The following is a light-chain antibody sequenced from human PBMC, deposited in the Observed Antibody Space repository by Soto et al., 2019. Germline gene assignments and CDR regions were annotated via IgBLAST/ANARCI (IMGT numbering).Light chain of an antibody. CDR1: QSVSSY. V-gene: IGKV3-11*01. J-gene: IGKJ2*01. Sequence: EIVLTQSPATLSLSPGERATLSCRASQSVSSYLAWYQQKPGQAPRLLIYDASNRATGIPARFSGSGSGTDFTLTISSLEPEDFAVYYSQQRSNWPPYTFGQVTKLEIK. CDR2: DAS. CDR3: QQRSNWPPYT.